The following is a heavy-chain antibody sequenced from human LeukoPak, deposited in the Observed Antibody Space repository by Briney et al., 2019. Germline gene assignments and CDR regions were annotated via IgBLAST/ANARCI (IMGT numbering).Heavy chain of an antibody. Sequence: PSETLSLTCTVSGDSISNYYWSWIRQPAGKGLEWIGRIYTSGRTNYNPSVKSRVTMSVDTSENHFSLMLSSVTAADTAMYYCARDKKSAWYLSAFDIWGQGTMVTVSS. V-gene: IGHV4-4*07. CDR3: ARDKKSAWYLSAFDI. J-gene: IGHJ3*02. D-gene: IGHD6-19*01. CDR2: IYTSGRT. CDR1: GDSISNYY.